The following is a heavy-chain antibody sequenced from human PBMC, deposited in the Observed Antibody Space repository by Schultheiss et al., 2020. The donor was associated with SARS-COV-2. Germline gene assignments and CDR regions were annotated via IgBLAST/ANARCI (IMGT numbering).Heavy chain of an antibody. Sequence: GGSLRLSCAASGFTFSSYSMNWVRQAPGKGLEWVGRIKSKTDGGTTDYAAPVKGRFTISRDDSKNTLYLQMNSLKTEDTAVYYCARDLGYYNILTGTRYYYGMDVWGQGTTVTVSS. D-gene: IGHD3-9*01. CDR1: GFTFSSYS. CDR2: IKSKTDGGTT. J-gene: IGHJ6*02. CDR3: ARDLGYYNILTGTRYYYGMDV. V-gene: IGHV3-15*01.